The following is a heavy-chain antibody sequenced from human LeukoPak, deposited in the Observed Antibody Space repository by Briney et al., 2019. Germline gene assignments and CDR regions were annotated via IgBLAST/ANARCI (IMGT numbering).Heavy chain of an antibody. V-gene: IGHV3-23*01. CDR3: ARVTYGSGTYGAFDY. J-gene: IGHJ4*02. CDR2: ISGSGDNT. D-gene: IGHD3-10*01. CDR1: GFTFSSYS. Sequence: GGSLRLSCAATGFTFSSYSMNWVRQAPGKGLEWVSTISGSGDNTYYADSVKGRFTISRDNSKNTLYLQMNSLRAEDTAVYYCARVTYGSGTYGAFDYWGQGTLVTVSS.